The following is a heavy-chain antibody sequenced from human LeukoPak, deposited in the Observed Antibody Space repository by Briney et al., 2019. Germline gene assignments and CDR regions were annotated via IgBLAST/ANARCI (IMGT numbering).Heavy chain of an antibody. D-gene: IGHD6-13*01. V-gene: IGHV1-2*07. CDR2: INPNSGDT. J-gene: IGHJ4*02. CDR3: ARGGVRSWYYFDY. Sequence: GASVKVSCKASGYTFTGYYMHWVRQAPGQGLEWMGWINPNSGDTNYAHKFQGRVTITRDTPISTAYMELSRLRSDDTAVYYCARGGVRSWYYFDYWGQGTLVSVSS. CDR1: GYTFTGYY.